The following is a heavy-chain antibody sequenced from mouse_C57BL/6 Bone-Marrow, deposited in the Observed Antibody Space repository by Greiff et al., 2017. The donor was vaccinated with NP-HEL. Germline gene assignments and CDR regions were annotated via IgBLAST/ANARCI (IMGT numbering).Heavy chain of an antibody. J-gene: IGHJ4*01. CDR2: IDPETGGT. V-gene: IGHV1-15*01. D-gene: IGHD2-5*01. CDR1: GYTFTDYE. Sequence: VKLVESGAELVRPGASVTLSCKASGYTFTDYEMHWVKQTPVHGLEWIGAIDPETGGTAYNQKFKGKAILTADKSSSTAYMELRSLTSEDSAVYYCTRGAAYYSNYDYAMDYWGQGTSVTVSS. CDR3: TRGAAYYSNYDYAMDY.